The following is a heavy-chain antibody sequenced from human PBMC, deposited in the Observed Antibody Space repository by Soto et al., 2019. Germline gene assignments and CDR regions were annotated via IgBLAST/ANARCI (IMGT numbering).Heavy chain of an antibody. D-gene: IGHD3-9*01. V-gene: IGHV3-21*01. CDR1: GFTFSSYS. J-gene: IGHJ4*02. Sequence: GGSLRLSCAASGFTFSSYSMNWVRQAPGKGLEWVSSISSSSSYIYYADSVKGRFTISRDNAKNSLYLQMNSLRAEDTAVYYCARGHGSDDILTGPLGYWGQGTLVTVSS. CDR3: ARGHGSDDILTGPLGY. CDR2: ISSSSSYI.